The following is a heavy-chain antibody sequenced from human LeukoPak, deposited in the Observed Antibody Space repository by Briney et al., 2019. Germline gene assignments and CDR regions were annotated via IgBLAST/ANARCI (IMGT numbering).Heavy chain of an antibody. CDR2: INPSGGST. CDR1: GYTFTSYG. V-gene: IGHV1-46*01. J-gene: IGHJ5*02. CDR3: ARDRLRGQVPATNTNWFDP. Sequence: GASVKVSCKASGYTFTSYGISWVRQAPGQGLEWMGIINPSGGSTSYAQKFQGRVTMTRDTSTSTVYMELSSLRSEDTAVYYCARDRLRGQVPATNTNWFDPWGQGTLVTVSS. D-gene: IGHD2-2*01.